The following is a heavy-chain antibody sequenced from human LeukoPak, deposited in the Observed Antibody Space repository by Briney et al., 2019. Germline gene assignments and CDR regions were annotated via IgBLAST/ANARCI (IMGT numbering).Heavy chain of an antibody. Sequence: SETLSLTCTVSGGSISSYYWSWIRQPPGKGLEWIGYIYYSGSTNYNPSLKSRVTISVDTSKNQFPLKLSSVTAADTAVYYCARLRWSLCPDYWGQGTLVTVSS. CDR2: IYYSGST. V-gene: IGHV4-59*01. CDR3: ARLRWSLCPDY. J-gene: IGHJ4*02. D-gene: IGHD4-23*01. CDR1: GGSISSYY.